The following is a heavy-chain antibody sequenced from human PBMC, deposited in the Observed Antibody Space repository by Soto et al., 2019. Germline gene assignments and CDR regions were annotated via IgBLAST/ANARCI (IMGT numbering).Heavy chain of an antibody. CDR3: ARRSSSWYFDC. D-gene: IGHD6-13*01. CDR2: ISGSGDST. CDR1: GFTFSSYA. V-gene: IGHV3-23*01. J-gene: IGHJ4*02. Sequence: EVQLLESGGGLVQPGGSLRLSCAASGFTFSSYAMNWVRQAPGKGLEWVSVISGSGDSTYYADSVKGRFTISRDNSKNTLYLQMNSLRVEDTAVYYCARRSSSWYFDCWGQGTLVTVSS.